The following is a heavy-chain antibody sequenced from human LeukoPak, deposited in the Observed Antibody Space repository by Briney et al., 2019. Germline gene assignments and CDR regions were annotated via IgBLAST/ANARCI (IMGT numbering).Heavy chain of an antibody. J-gene: IGHJ4*02. D-gene: IGHD3-22*01. V-gene: IGHV4-31*03. CDR3: ARGVDNYYDSSGYYVDY. Sequence: PSETLSLTCSVSGGSISSGGYYWSWIRQHPGKGLEWIGYIYYSGSTYYNPSLKSRVTISVDTSKNQFSLKLSSVTAADTAVYYCARGVDNYYDSSGYYVDYWGQGTLVTVSS. CDR2: IYYSGST. CDR1: GGSISSGGYY.